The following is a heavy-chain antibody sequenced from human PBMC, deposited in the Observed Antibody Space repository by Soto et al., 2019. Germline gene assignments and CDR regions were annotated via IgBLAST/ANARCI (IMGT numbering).Heavy chain of an antibody. Sequence: QLQLQESGPGLVKPSETLSLTCTVSGGSISSSSYFWGWIRQPPGKGLEWIGSIYYSGSTYYNPSLTSRATVSVDTSKNEFSLKLTSVTAADTCVYYCARHGSDFWFDPWGQGTLVTVSS. J-gene: IGHJ5*02. D-gene: IGHD2-21*02. CDR2: IYYSGST. CDR1: GGSISSSSYF. CDR3: ARHGSDFWFDP. V-gene: IGHV4-39*01.